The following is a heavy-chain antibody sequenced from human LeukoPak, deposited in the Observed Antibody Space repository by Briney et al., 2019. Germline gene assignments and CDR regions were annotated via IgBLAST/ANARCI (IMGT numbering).Heavy chain of an antibody. CDR2: IYYSGST. CDR1: GGSISSGDYY. CDR3: ARDKALGYSGYDDYGMDV. D-gene: IGHD5-12*01. J-gene: IGHJ6*02. Sequence: SETLSLTCTVSGGSISSGDYYWSWIRQPPGKGLEWIGYIYYSGSTYYNPSLKSRVTISVDTSKNQFSLKLSSVTAADTAVYYCARDKALGYSGYDDYGMDVWGQGTTVTVSS. V-gene: IGHV4-30-4*01.